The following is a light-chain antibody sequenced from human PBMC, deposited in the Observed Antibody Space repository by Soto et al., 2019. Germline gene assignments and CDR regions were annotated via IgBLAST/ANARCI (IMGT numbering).Light chain of an antibody. CDR1: SDSVSASHL. V-gene: IGLV8-61*01. J-gene: IGLJ2*01. CDR2: NTN. Sequence: QAVVTQEPSFSVSPGGTVTLTCGLSSDSVSASHLPSWYQQTPGQAPRTLIYNTNTRSSGVPDRFSGSILGNRAALTITGAQADDESDYYCVLYMRSGLSVFGGGTKLTVL. CDR3: VLYMRSGLSV.